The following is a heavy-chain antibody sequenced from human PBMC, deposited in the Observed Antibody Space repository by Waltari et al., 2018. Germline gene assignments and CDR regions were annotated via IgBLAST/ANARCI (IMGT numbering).Heavy chain of an antibody. CDR1: GFTFSSYS. D-gene: IGHD5-12*01. CDR2: ISSSSSYR. V-gene: IGHV3-21*01. Sequence: EVQLVESGGGLVKPGGSLRLSCAASGFTFSSYSMNWVRQAPGKGLEWVSSISSSSSYRYYADSVKGRFTISRDNAKNSLYLQMNSLRAEDTAVYYCAREAPREMATIVWGQGTLVTVSS. J-gene: IGHJ4*02. CDR3: AREAPREMATIV.